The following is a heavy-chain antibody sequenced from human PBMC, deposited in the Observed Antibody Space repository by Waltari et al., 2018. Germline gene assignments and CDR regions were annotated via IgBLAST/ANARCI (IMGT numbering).Heavy chain of an antibody. J-gene: IGHJ4*02. Sequence: QLQLQESGPGLVKPSETLSLTCTVSGGSISSSGYYWGWIRQPPGKGLEGTGKGLEWFGSIYYSGSTYYHPSLKSRVTISVDTSKTQFSLKLSSVTAADTAVYYCAKSIFGVVMIFDYWGQGTLVTVSS. V-gene: IGHV4-39*01. D-gene: IGHD3-3*01. CDR1: GGSISSSGYY. CDR3: AKSIFGVVMIFDY. CDR2: IYYSGST.